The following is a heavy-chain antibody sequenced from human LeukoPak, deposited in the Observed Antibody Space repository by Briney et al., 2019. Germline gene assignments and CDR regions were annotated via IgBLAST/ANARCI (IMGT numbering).Heavy chain of an antibody. CDR1: GFTFSSYG. D-gene: IGHD3-22*01. CDR2: ILSDGSKE. V-gene: IGHV3-33*01. Sequence: GGSLRLSCAASGFTFSSYGMHWVRQAPGKGLGWVAVILSDGSKEFYTDSVKGRFTISRDNSKNTLYLQMNSLRAEDTAVYYCVRDSNYYDGYAFDIWGQGTMVTVSS. J-gene: IGHJ3*02. CDR3: VRDSNYYDGYAFDI.